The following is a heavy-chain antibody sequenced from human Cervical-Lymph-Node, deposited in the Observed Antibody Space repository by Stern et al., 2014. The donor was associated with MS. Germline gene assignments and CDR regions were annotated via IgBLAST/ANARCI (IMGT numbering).Heavy chain of an antibody. D-gene: IGHD6-25*01. CDR3: ARRAGGLIAAGSLGY. CDR2: ISTESSYI. J-gene: IGHJ4*02. Sequence: EVQLVESGGRLVKPGESLTLSFAASGFPFDTYTMHWVRQSPGRGLEWISSISTESSYINYADSVKGRFTISRDNANNSLFLQMNSLRPEDTAVYYCARRAGGLIAAGSLGYWGQGILVTVSS. CDR1: GFPFDTYT. V-gene: IGHV3-21*01.